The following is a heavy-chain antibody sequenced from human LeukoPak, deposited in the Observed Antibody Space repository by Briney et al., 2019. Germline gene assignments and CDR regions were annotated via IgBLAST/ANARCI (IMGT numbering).Heavy chain of an antibody. CDR3: AKANLQFLEWLSRSDIFDI. CDR2: TSGGGGSG. J-gene: IGHJ3*02. CDR1: GFTFSRYT. D-gene: IGHD3-3*01. V-gene: IGHV3-23*01. Sequence: GGSLRLSCAASGFTFSRYTMSWVREAPGKRLEWVSATSGGGGSGCYEDAVKGRVPISRDNSKNTLSLQMNRSRAEATAVYFCAKANLQFLEWLSRSDIFDIWGQGTMVTVSS.